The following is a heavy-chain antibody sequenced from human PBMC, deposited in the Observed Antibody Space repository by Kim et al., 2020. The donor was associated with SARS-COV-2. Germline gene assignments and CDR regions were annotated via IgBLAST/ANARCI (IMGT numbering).Heavy chain of an antibody. CDR2: GTTT. J-gene: IGHJ6*02. V-gene: IGHV3-11*01. Sequence: GTTTRYGDSVRGRFTISRDNAKNSLYLQMNSLRPDDTAVYYCARNSALDFWGQGTTVAVSS. D-gene: IGHD1-26*01. CDR3: ARNSALDF.